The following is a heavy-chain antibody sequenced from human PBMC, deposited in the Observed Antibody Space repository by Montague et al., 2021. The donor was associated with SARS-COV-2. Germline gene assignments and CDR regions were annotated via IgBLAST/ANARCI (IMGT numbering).Heavy chain of an antibody. Sequence: PALVKPTQTLTLTCTFSGFSLSTRTVGVGWIRQPPGKALERLALIYWDDDKRYSPSLKSRLTITKDTSKNQVVLTMTNMDPVDTATYYCAHRLPAVAAFDYWGQGTLVTVSS. CDR3: AHRLPAVAAFDY. D-gene: IGHD6-13*01. V-gene: IGHV2-5*02. CDR2: IYWDDDK. CDR1: GFSLSTRTVG. J-gene: IGHJ4*02.